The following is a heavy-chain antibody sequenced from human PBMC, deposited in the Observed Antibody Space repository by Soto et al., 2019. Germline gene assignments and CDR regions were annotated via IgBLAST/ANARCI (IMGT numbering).Heavy chain of an antibody. D-gene: IGHD2-2*01. CDR3: AKGGEGSCSKTSCLYFSDY. Sequence: GGSLRLSCAASGFTFSSYAMSWVRQAPGKGLEWVSTISGSGDSTYYANSVKGRLTISRDNSRNTLDLQMNSLRVEDTAVYYCAKGGEGSCSKTSCLYFSDYWGQGTLVTVSS. CDR1: GFTFSSYA. J-gene: IGHJ4*02. V-gene: IGHV3-23*01. CDR2: ISGSGDST.